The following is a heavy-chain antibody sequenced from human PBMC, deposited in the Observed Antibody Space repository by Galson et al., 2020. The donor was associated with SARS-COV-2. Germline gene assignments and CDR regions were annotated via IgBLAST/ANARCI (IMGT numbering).Heavy chain of an antibody. D-gene: IGHD2-15*01. CDR2: IIPIFGTA. Sequence: SVKVSCKASGGTFSSYAISWVRQAPGQGLEWMGGIIPIFGTANYAQKFQGRVTITADESTSTAYMELSSLRSEDTAVYYCARTSSYCSGGSCYSGAAFDIWGQGTMVTVSS. CDR3: ARTSSYCSGGSCYSGAAFDI. J-gene: IGHJ3*02. V-gene: IGHV1-69*13. CDR1: GGTFSSYA.